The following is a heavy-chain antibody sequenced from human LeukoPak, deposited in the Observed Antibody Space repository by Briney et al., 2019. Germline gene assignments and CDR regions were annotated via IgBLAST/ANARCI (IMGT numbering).Heavy chain of an antibody. CDR1: GFTFSSYS. D-gene: IGHD2-2*03. CDR3: AREIYGYCSSTSCYGMDV. J-gene: IGHJ6*02. Sequence: GGSLRLSCAASGFTFSSYSMNWVRQAPGKGLEWVSSISSSSSYIYYADSVKGRFTISRDNSKNTLYLQMNSLRAEDTAVYYCAREIYGYCSSTSCYGMDVWGQGTTVTVSS. CDR2: ISSSSSYI. V-gene: IGHV3-21*01.